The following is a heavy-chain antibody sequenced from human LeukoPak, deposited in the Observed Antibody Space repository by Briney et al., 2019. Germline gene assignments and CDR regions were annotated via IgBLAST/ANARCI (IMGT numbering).Heavy chain of an antibody. CDR1: GASISSYY. Sequence: SETLSLTCTVSGASISSYYWSWTRQPPGKGLEWIGDIYYSGSIKYNPSLKSRVTMSVDTSKNQFSLKLSSVTAADTAIYYCARENPSGYYNRPIDYWGQGTLVTASS. V-gene: IGHV4-59*01. J-gene: IGHJ4*02. CDR3: ARENPSGYYNRPIDY. D-gene: IGHD3-22*01. CDR2: IYYSGSI.